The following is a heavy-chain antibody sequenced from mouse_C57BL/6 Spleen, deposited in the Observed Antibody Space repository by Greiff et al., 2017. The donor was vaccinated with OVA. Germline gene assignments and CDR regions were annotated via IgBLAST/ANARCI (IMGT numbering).Heavy chain of an antibody. CDR3: TRKGTTTVVARDV. V-gene: IGHV1-15*01. CDR1: GYTFTDYE. D-gene: IGHD1-1*01. J-gene: IGHJ1*03. Sequence: QVQLKQSGAELVRPGASVTLSCKASGYTFTDYEMHWVKQTPVHGLEWIGAIDPETGGTAYNQKFKGKAILTADKSSSTAYMELRSLTSEDSAVYDCTRKGTTTVVARDVWGTGTTVTVSS. CDR2: IDPETGGT.